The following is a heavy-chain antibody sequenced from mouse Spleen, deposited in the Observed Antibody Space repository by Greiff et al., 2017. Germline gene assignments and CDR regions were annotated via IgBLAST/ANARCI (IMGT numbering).Heavy chain of an antibody. D-gene: IGHD3-3*01. J-gene: IGHJ3*01. CDR2: INPSSDYT. V-gene: IGHV1-7*01. Sequence: QVQLQQSGAELAKPGASVKLSCKASGYTFINFWMNWVQQRPGQGLEWIGFINPSSDYTRYNQKFKDKAILTADKFSSTAYMQLSSLTYEDSAVYYCATGGWDWFDYWGQGTLVTVSA. CDR3: ATGGWDWFDY. CDR1: GYTFINFW.